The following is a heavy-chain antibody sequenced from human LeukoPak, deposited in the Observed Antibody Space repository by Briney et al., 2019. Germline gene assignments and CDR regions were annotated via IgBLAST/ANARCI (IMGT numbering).Heavy chain of an antibody. D-gene: IGHD4-17*01. CDR3: AGDYGDLLTGIRFDT. V-gene: IGHV4-30-4*01. CDR2: IYYSGST. Sequence: SETLSPTCTVSGGSISSGDYYWSWIRQPPGKGLEWIGYIYYSGSTYYNPSLKSRVTISIQTSKNQSSLKLTSVTATDTAVYYCAGDYGDLLTGIRFDTWGQGTLVTVSS. J-gene: IGHJ5*02. CDR1: GGSISSGDYY.